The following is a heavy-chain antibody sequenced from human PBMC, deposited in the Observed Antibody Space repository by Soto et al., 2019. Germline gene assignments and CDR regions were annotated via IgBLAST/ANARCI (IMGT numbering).Heavy chain of an antibody. CDR1: GDTFTDYY. D-gene: IGHD2-21*02. J-gene: IGHJ4*02. Sequence: QVQLVQSGAEVKKPGASVKVSCKASGDTFTDYYIHWVRQAPGQGLGWMGTVNPSGGHTTYAQHFLGRMTMTRDTSTSTLYMELTRLTSEDTAIYYCARGGHVVVVPAALDYWGQGTLVTVSS. V-gene: IGHV1-46*01. CDR2: VNPSGGHT. CDR3: ARGGHVVVVPAALDY.